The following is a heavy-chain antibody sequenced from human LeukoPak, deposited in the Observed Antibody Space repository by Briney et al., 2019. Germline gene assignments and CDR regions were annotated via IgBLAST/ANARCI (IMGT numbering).Heavy chain of an antibody. V-gene: IGHV4-38-2*01. CDR3: ARWGCEYYHILTRSYYFDY. D-gene: IGHD3-9*01. Sequence: PSETLSLTCAVSGYSISSGYYWGWIRQPPGKGLEWIGSIYHSGSTYYNSSLKSRVTISVDTSNNQFSLKLSSVTAADTAVYYCARWGCEYYHILTRSYYFDYWGQGTLVTVSS. CDR2: IYHSGST. J-gene: IGHJ4*02. CDR1: GYSISSGYY.